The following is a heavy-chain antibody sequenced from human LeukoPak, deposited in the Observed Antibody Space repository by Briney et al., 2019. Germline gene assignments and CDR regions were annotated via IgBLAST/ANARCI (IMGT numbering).Heavy chain of an antibody. J-gene: IGHJ5*02. V-gene: IGHV3-21*01. CDR1: GFTFDDYG. D-gene: IGHD1-26*01. CDR2: ISSSSSYI. CDR3: ARQSGSPNWFDP. Sequence: PGGSLRLSCAASGFTFDDYGMNWVRQAPGKGLEWVSSISSSSSYIYYADSVKGRFTISRDNAKNSLYLQMNSLRAEDTAVYYCARQSGSPNWFDPWGQGTLVTVSS.